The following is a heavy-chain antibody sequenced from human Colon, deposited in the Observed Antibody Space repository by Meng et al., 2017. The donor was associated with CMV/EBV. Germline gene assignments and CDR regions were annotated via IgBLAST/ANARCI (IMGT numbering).Heavy chain of an antibody. J-gene: IGHJ4*01. V-gene: IGHV3-7*01. Sequence: SLRLSCAASGFTFTNSWMTWVRQAPGKGLEWVANINQDGSVQYYVDSVKGRFTISRDNAENSLSLQMNSLRAEDTAVYYCGRGSRGDYWGQGTLVTVSS. CDR2: INQDGSVQ. D-gene: IGHD3-10*01. CDR3: GRGSRGDY. CDR1: GFTFTNSW.